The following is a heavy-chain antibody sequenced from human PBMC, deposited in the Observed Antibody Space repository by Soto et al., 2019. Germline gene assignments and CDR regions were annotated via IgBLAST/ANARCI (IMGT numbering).Heavy chain of an antibody. V-gene: IGHV4-30-2*01. CDR2: IYHSGST. D-gene: IGHD4-17*01. Sequence: SSETLSLTCAVSGGSISSGGYSWSWIRQPPGKGLEWIGYIYHSGSTYYNPSLKSRVTISVDRSKNQFSLKLSSVTAADTAVYYCARTYGDLNWFDPWGQGTLVTVSS. CDR3: ARTYGDLNWFDP. J-gene: IGHJ5*02. CDR1: GGSISSGGYS.